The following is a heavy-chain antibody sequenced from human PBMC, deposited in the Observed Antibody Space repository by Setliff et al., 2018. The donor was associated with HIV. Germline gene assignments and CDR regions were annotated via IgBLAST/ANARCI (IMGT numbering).Heavy chain of an antibody. CDR1: GESFSSHH. Sequence: SETLSLTCAVYGESFSSHHWSWIRQTPGKGLEWIGSIYYSGNSYYNPSLQSRVTISVDTSKNQFSLKLSSVSAADTAVYYCARRGSSGDPWSGSHYLYYFDCWGQGTLVTVSS. CDR3: ARRGSSGDPWSGSHYLYYFDC. CDR2: IYYSGNS. D-gene: IGHD3-3*01. V-gene: IGHV4-39*01. J-gene: IGHJ4*02.